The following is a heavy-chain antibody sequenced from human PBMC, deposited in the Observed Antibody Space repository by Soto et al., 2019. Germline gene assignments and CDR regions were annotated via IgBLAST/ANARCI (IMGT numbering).Heavy chain of an antibody. J-gene: IGHJ4*02. CDR2: IYWNDDK. V-gene: IGHV2-5*01. CDR1: GLPLSTRGGG. Sequence: GATLVYPTQPLTLTCSSSGLPLSTRGGGVGWLRQPPGKALEWLALIYWNDDKRYSPSLKSRLTITKDTSKNQVGLTMTNMDPVDTATYYWAHSLPKSYLDYWGQGTLVTVSS. CDR3: AHSLPKSYLDY.